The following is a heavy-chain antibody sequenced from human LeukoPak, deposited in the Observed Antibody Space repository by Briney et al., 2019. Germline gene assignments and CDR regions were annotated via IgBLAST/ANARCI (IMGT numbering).Heavy chain of an antibody. J-gene: IGHJ4*02. CDR2: INPSGGST. D-gene: IGHD1-26*01. V-gene: IGHV1-46*01. CDR3: ARDLLGATTLDH. Sequence: ASVKVSCKASGYTFTSYYMHWERQAPGQGLEWMGIINPSGGSTSYTQKFQGRVTMTRDTSTSTVYMELSSLRSEDTAVYYCARDLLGATTLDHWGQGTLDTVSS. CDR1: GYTFTSYY.